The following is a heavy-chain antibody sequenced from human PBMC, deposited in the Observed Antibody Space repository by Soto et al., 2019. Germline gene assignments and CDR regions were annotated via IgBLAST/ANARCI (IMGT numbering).Heavy chain of an antibody. CDR3: ARGPTTGYSSSWFDP. CDR1: GFTFSNYA. Sequence: EVQLLESGGGLVQPGGSLRLSCAGSGFTFSNYAMNWVRQAPGKGLEWVSSITSSGGNTYYADSVKGRFTISRDNSKNTLYLQMNSLRAEDTAVYYCARGPTTGYSSSWFDPWGQGTLVTVSS. CDR2: ITSSGGNT. J-gene: IGHJ5*02. V-gene: IGHV3-23*01. D-gene: IGHD3-9*01.